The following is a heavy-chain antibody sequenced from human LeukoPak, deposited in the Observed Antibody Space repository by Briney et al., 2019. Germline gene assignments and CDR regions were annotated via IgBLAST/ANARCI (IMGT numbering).Heavy chain of an antibody. J-gene: IGHJ4*02. CDR1: GFTVSSNY. CDR3: ARQKYSSGPDY. Sequence: GGSLRLSCAASGFTVSSNYMSSVRQAPGKGLEWVSVIYSGGSTYYADSVKGRFTISRDNSKNMLYLQMNSLRAEDTAVYYCARQKYSSGPDYWGQGTLVTVSS. D-gene: IGHD6-19*01. CDR2: IYSGGST. V-gene: IGHV3-53*01.